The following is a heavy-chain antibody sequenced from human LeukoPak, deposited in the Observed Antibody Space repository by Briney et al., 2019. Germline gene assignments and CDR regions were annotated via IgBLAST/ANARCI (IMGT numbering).Heavy chain of an antibody. Sequence: PGGSLRLSCAASGFAFPNYWMVWVRQAPGKGLEWVASIGKDGSEKSYVDSVKGRFTISRDNAGNSLYLQMSSLRVEDTAVYYCTRDIVYLQLEYWGQGALVTVSS. V-gene: IGHV3-7*01. CDR2: IGKDGSEK. CDR1: GFAFPNYW. CDR3: TRDIVYLQLEY. J-gene: IGHJ4*02. D-gene: IGHD2-15*01.